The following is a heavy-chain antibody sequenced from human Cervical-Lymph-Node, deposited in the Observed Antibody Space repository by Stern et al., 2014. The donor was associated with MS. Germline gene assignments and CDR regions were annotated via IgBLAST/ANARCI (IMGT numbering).Heavy chain of an antibody. CDR2: CNHSGST. V-gene: IGHV4-30-2*01. CDR3: ARSSTVTPNAFDI. Sequence: QLQLQESGSGLVKPSQTLSLTCAVSGGSISSGGYSWSWIRQPPGKGLEWIGSCNHSGSTYYTPPQKSRVTISVDRSKTHSSLKLSSVTAADTAVYYCARSSTVTPNAFDIWGQGTMVTVSS. D-gene: IGHD4-17*01. J-gene: IGHJ3*02. CDR1: GGSISSGGYS.